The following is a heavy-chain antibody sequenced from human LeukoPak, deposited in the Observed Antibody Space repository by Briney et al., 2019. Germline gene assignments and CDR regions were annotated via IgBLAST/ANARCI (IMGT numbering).Heavy chain of an antibody. J-gene: IGHJ4*02. Sequence: KESGPTLVKPTQTLTLTCTFSRFSLSTSGVGVGWIRQPPGKALEWLALIYWDDDKRYSPSLKSRLTITKHTSKNQVVLTMTNMDPVDTATYYCAHRQGVWGSYRYPYYFDYWGQGTLVTVSS. CDR1: RFSLSTSGVG. D-gene: IGHD3-16*02. V-gene: IGHV2-5*02. CDR3: AHRQGVWGSYRYPYYFDY. CDR2: IYWDDDK.